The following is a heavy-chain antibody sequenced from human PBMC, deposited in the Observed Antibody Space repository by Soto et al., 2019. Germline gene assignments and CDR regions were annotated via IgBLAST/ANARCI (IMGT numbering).Heavy chain of an antibody. D-gene: IGHD3-10*01. CDR2: IWYDGSNK. CDR1: GFTFSSYG. V-gene: IGHV3-33*01. J-gene: IGHJ4*02. Sequence: QVQLVESGGGVVQPGRSLRLSCAASGFTFSSYGMHWVRQAPGKGLEWGAVIWYDGSNKYYADSVKGRFTISRDNYTNKLSLQINSMRVDDTTGEYCARLLQGGASNYSYFDYWGQGTLVTVSS. CDR3: ARLLQGGASNYSYFDY.